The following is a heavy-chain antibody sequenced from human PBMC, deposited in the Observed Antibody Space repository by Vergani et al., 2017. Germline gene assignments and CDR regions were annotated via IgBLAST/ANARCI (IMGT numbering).Heavy chain of an antibody. CDR1: GFSFTTYA. CDR3: AKEMFPYCSSTSCYLFDY. J-gene: IGHJ4*02. Sequence: EVQLLESGGDLVQPGGSLRLSCAASGFSFTTYAMSWVRQAPGKGLEWVSTINTNGDYTRYGDSVKGRFTISRDNSKSTLYLQMNSLRAEDTAVYYCAKEMFPYCSSTSCYLFDYWGQGTLVTVSS. CDR2: INTNGDYT. D-gene: IGHD2-2*01. V-gene: IGHV3-23*01.